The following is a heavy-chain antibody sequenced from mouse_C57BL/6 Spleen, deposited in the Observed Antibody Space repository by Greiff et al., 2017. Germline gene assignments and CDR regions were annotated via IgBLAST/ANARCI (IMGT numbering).Heavy chain of an antibody. CDR2: INYDGSST. Sequence: EVNVVESEGGLVQPGSSMKLSCTASGFTFSDYYMAWVRQVPEKGLEWVANINYDGSSTYYLDSLKSRFIISRDNAKNILYLQMSSLKSEDTATYYCARDQDYLDYWGQGTTLTVSS. CDR3: ARDQDYLDY. J-gene: IGHJ2*01. V-gene: IGHV5-16*01. CDR1: GFTFSDYY. D-gene: IGHD3-2*02.